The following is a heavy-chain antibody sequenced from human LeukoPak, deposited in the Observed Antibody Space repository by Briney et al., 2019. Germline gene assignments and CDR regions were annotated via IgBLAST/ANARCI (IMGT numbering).Heavy chain of an antibody. D-gene: IGHD6-19*01. CDR2: INHSGST. CDR3: ASAVAGRGIDY. CDR1: GGSFSGYY. V-gene: IGHV4-34*01. J-gene: IGHJ4*02. Sequence: SETLSLTCAVYGGSFSGYYWSWIRQPPGKGLEWIGEINHSGSTNYNPSLKSRVTISVDTSKNQFSLKLSSVTAADTAVYYCASAVAGRGIDYWGQGTLVTVSS.